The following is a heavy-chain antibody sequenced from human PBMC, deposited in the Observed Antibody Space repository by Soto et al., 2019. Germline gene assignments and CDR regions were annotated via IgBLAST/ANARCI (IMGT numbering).Heavy chain of an antibody. CDR1: GYTFTDYD. V-gene: IGHV1-8*01. CDR3: ARGYFDRSGYYPIDH. D-gene: IGHD3-22*01. J-gene: IGHJ4*02. Sequence: ASVKVSCKASGYTFTDYDIMWLRQVTGQGLEWMGWMNAKSGNTGFAQKFQGRVTMTWDSSISTGYMEMSSLRSEDTAVYYCARGYFDRSGYYPIDHWGQGTLVTVSS. CDR2: MNAKSGNT.